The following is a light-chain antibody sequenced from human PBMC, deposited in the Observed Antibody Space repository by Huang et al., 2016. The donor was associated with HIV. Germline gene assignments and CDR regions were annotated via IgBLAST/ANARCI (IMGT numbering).Light chain of an antibody. V-gene: IGKV3-15*01. CDR3: QQYNNWPPIT. CDR1: ESISSN. Sequence: EIVMTQSPATLSVSPGERVTLSCRATESISSNLAWYQQNSGQSPRLLIYDASTRATGTPARFSGSGSGTEFTLTIDSLQSGDFAVYYCQQYNNWPPITFGQGTRLDIK. J-gene: IGKJ5*01. CDR2: DAS.